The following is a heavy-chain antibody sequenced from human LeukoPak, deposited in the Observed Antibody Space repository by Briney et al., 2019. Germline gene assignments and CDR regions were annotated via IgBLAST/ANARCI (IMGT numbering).Heavy chain of an antibody. D-gene: IGHD3-22*01. V-gene: IGHV1-18*01. CDR3: ARESSVFPPIYDSSGCLDY. J-gene: IGHJ4*02. CDR1: GYTFTSYG. Sequence: AASVKVSCKASGYTFTSYGISWVRQAPGQGLESMGWISAYNGNTNYAQKLQGRVTMTTDTSTSTAYMELRSLRSDDTAVYYCARESSVFPPIYDSSGCLDYWGQGTLVTVSS. CDR2: ISAYNGNT.